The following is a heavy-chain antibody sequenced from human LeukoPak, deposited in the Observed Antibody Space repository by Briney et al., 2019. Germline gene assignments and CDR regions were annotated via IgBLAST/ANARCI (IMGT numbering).Heavy chain of an antibody. Sequence: PGGSLRLSCAASGFTFSTYTMAWVRQAPGGGPEWVSGIGGDGGGGTYYADSVRGRFAISRDNSKSTLYLQMNSLRVEDTAVYYCAKVHRSGYDSSLHFYYFDYWGQGTLVTVSS. V-gene: IGHV3-23*01. CDR2: IGGDGGGGT. CDR1: GFTFSTYT. CDR3: AKVHRSGYDSSLHFYYFDY. J-gene: IGHJ4*02. D-gene: IGHD5-12*01.